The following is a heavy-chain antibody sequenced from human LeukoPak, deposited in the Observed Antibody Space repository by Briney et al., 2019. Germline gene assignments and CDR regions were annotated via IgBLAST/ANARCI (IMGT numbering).Heavy chain of an antibody. V-gene: IGHV3-48*03. CDR1: GFTFSDYE. CDR3: ARGVQYVFDY. D-gene: IGHD3-10*02. Sequence: GGSLRLSCAASGFTFSDYEISWVRQAPGKGLEWVSSISTSGSTTYYADSVKGRFTISRDNAKNSLFLQMNNLTVEDTAVYYCARGVQYVFDYWGQGSPVTV. CDR2: ISTSGSTT. J-gene: IGHJ4*02.